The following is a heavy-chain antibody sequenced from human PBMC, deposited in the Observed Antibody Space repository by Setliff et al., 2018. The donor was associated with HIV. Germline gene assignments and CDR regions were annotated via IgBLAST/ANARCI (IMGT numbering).Heavy chain of an antibody. J-gene: IGHJ4*02. V-gene: IGHV3-30*02. Sequence: PGGSLRLSCAASGFIFSDYAMHWVRQAPGKGLEWVAHIRFDGNREYYADSVKGRFTISRDNSKNTVYLEMNSLRAEDTAVYYCARASSYYYDSSGYSSYFDYWGQGTLVTVSS. CDR2: IRFDGNRE. CDR1: GFIFSDYA. D-gene: IGHD3-22*01. CDR3: ARASSYYYDSSGYSSYFDY.